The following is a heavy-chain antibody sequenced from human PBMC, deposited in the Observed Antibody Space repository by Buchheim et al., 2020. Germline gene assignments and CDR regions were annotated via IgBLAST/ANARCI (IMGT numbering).Heavy chain of an antibody. CDR1: GFTFSNYA. CDR3: AKESRIAVAGAFDY. Sequence: VQLLASGGGLGQPGGSLRLTCTASGFTFSNYALSWVRQAPGKGLEWVSAISGGDGSTYYADSVKGRFTISRDNSKNKLYLLMSSLRAEDTAVYYCAKESRIAVAGAFDYWGQG. V-gene: IGHV3-23*01. J-gene: IGHJ4*02. CDR2: ISGGDGST. D-gene: IGHD6-19*01.